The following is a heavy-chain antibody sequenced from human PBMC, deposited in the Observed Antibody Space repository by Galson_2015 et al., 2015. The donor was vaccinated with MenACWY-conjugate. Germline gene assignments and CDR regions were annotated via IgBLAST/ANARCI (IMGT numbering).Heavy chain of an antibody. D-gene: IGHD2-15*01. CDR1: GFTLGRYA. J-gene: IGHJ4*02. V-gene: IGHV3-23*01. CDR3: AKWDCSGGNCYSGVY. CDR2: VSGSCGRT. Sequence: PLGLPCGAPGFTLGRYAMRWVLEAAGGGVEWVSTVSGSCGRTYYADSVKGRFAISRHSSQDTLYLQMNSLRAEDTAIYYCAKWDCSGGNCYSGVYWGQGTLVIVSS.